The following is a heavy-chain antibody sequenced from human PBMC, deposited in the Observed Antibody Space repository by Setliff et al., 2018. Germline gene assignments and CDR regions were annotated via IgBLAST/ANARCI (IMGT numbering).Heavy chain of an antibody. D-gene: IGHD3-22*01. V-gene: IGHV3-11*04. Sequence: GGSLRLSCTASEFTFTDYYMSWIRQAPGKGLEWVSYISGTASSKYYADSVKGRFTISRDNAKNSLYLQINSLRADDTAVYYCAKAYSDSTTYYGTWGQGTLVTVSS. CDR1: EFTFTDYY. J-gene: IGHJ1*01. CDR2: ISGTASSK. CDR3: AKAYSDSTTYYGT.